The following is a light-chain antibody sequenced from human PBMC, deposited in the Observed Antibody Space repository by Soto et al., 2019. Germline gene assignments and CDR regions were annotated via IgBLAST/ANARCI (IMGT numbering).Light chain of an antibody. CDR2: GAS. V-gene: IGKV3-15*01. CDR3: LQYDNWPPWT. Sequence: ELVWTQSPGTLSLSQGERATLSCRSSQTVGSNLAWYQQKPGQAPRLLIYGASTRATGVPARFSGSGSGTEFTLTISSLQSEDFALYYCLQYDNWPPWTFGQGTKVDI. J-gene: IGKJ1*01. CDR1: QTVGSN.